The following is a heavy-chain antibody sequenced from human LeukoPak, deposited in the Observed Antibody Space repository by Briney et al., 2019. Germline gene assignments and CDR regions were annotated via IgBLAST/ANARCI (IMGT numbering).Heavy chain of an antibody. CDR3: ARRVTSNWFDP. CDR1: GGSISSYH. V-gene: IGHV4-59*08. CDR2: VYYSGST. Sequence: PSETLSLTCTVSGGSISSYHWSWIRQPPGKGLEWIGYVYYSGSTNYNPSLKSRVTISVDTSKNQFSLKLSSVTAADTAVYYCARRVTSNWFDPWGQGTLSPSPQ. D-gene: IGHD2-21*02. J-gene: IGHJ5*02.